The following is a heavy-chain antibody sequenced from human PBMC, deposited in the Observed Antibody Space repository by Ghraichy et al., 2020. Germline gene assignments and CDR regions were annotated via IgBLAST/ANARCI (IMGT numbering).Heavy chain of an antibody. CDR2: INAGDGNT. CDR3: ARPYSGNYPGAGMDV. Sequence: MGWINAGDGNTKYSQKFQDRVTITRDTSASTAYMELSSLRSEDTAVYYCARPYSGNYPGAGMDVWGQG. D-gene: IGHD1-26*01. V-gene: IGHV1-3*01. J-gene: IGHJ6*02.